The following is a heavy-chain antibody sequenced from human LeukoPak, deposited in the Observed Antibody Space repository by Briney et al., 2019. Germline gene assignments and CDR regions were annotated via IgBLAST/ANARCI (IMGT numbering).Heavy chain of an antibody. Sequence: SETLSLTCTVSGGSISSSSYYWGWIRQPPGKGLEWIGSINYSGSTYYNPSLKSRVTISVDTSKNQFSLKLSSVTAADTAVYYCARPESSGSSLDHWGQGTLVAVSS. V-gene: IGHV4-39*01. CDR3: ARPESSGSSLDH. J-gene: IGHJ4*02. CDR2: INYSGST. D-gene: IGHD6-6*01. CDR1: GGSISSSSYY.